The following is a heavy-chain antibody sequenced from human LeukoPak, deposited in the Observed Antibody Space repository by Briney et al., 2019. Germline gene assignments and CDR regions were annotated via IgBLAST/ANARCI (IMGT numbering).Heavy chain of an antibody. Sequence: GGSLRLSCAASGFTFSSSAMSWVRQAPGKGLEWVSGITDNGGSTYYADSVKGRFTISRDDSKKTLYLQMNSLRAEDTAVYYCAKDLGFGELNRYDYWGQGTLVTVSS. J-gene: IGHJ4*02. V-gene: IGHV3-23*01. CDR3: AKDLGFGELNRYDY. D-gene: IGHD3-10*01. CDR2: ITDNGGST. CDR1: GFTFSSSA.